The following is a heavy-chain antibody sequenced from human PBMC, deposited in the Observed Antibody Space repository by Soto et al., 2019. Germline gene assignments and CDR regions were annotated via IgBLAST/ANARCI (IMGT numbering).Heavy chain of an antibody. Sequence: ASVKVSCKASGFTFSNYGLNWVRQAPGQGLEWMGWVSANNGHTNYAQNLQGRVSMTTDTSTSTAYMELRGLTFDDTAVYYCARDIESVTAKHFFYYYAMDVWGQGTTATASS. J-gene: IGHJ6*02. D-gene: IGHD2-8*01. V-gene: IGHV1-18*01. CDR3: ARDIESVTAKHFFYYYAMDV. CDR2: VSANNGHT. CDR1: GFTFSNYG.